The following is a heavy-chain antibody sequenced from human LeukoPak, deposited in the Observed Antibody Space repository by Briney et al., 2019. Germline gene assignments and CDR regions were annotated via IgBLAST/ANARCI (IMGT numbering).Heavy chain of an antibody. CDR2: ISYDGSIK. CDR1: GFTFSSYA. J-gene: IGHJ4*02. CDR3: AKVYFDILTGYYRGPNFDY. D-gene: IGHD3-9*01. V-gene: IGHV3-30*18. Sequence: PGGSLRLSCAASGFTFSSYAMTWVRQAPGKGLEWVAVISYDGSIKYYADSVKGRFTISRDNSKNTLYLQMDTLRAEDSAVYYCAKVYFDILTGYYRGPNFDYWGQGTLVTVSS.